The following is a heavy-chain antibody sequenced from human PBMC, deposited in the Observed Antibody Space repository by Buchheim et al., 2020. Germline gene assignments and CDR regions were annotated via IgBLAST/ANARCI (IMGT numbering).Heavy chain of an antibody. J-gene: IGHJ4*02. CDR1: GGSISSSSYY. D-gene: IGHD3-9*01. Sequence: QLQLQESGPGLVKPSGTLSLTCTVSGGSISSSSYYWGWIRQPPGKGLEWIGSIYYSGSTYYNPSLKSRVTISVDTSKNQFSLKLSSVTAADTAVYYCAREPGVDYDILTGYYKREDYFDYWGQGTL. CDR2: IYYSGST. V-gene: IGHV4-39*07. CDR3: AREPGVDYDILTGYYKREDYFDY.